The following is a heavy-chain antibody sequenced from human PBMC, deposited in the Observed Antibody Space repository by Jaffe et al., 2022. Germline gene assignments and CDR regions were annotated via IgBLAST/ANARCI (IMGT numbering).Heavy chain of an antibody. CDR3: ARVSSDSSGWAARN. Sequence: QVQLQESGPGLVKPSETLSLTCAVSGYSISSGYYWGWIRQPPGKGMEWVGSIFHSGSTYYNPSLKSRVTISVDTSKNQFSLKLNSVTAADTAVYYCARVSSDSSGWAARNWGQGTLVTVSS. D-gene: IGHD6-19*01. V-gene: IGHV4-38-2*01. CDR1: GYSISSGYY. CDR2: IFHSGST. J-gene: IGHJ4*02.